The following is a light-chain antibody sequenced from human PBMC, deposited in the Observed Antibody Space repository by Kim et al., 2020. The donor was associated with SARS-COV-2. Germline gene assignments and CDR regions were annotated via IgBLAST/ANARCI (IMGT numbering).Light chain of an antibody. V-gene: IGLV1-36*01. CDR3: AAWDDSLNGLV. Sequence: RQRVTISCSGISSNIGNNAVNWYQQLPGKAPKLLIYYDDLLPSGVSDRFSGSKSGTSASLAISGLQSEDEADYYCAAWDDSLNGLVFGGGTQLTVL. J-gene: IGLJ2*01. CDR2: YDD. CDR1: SSNIGNNA.